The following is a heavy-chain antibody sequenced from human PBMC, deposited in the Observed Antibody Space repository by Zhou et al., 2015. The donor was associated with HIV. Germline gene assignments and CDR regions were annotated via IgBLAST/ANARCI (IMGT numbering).Heavy chain of an antibody. V-gene: IGHV1-69*06. D-gene: IGHD3-22*01. Sequence: QVQLVQSGAEVKKPGSSVKVSCKASGGTFSSYAISWVRQAPGQGLEWMGGIIPIFGTANYAQKFQGRVTMTTDTSTSTAYMELRSLRSDDTAVYYCARDPRVRGLGDYDSSGYYYGEDYWGQGTLVTVSS. CDR1: GGTFSSYA. J-gene: IGHJ4*02. CDR3: ARDPRVRGLGDYDSSGYYYGEDY. CDR2: IIPIFGTA.